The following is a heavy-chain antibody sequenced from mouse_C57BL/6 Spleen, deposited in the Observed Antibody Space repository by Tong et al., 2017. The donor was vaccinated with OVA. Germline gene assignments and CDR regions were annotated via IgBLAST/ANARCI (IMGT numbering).Heavy chain of an antibody. V-gene: IGHV5-6*03. CDR3: ARRDCYYGSSYEDYAMDY. CDR2: ISSGGSYT. Sequence: EVQLQESGGGLVKPGGSPKLSCAASGFTFSSYGMSWVRQTPDKRLEWVATISSGGSYTYYPDSVKGRFTISRDNAKNTVYLQMSSLKSEDTAMYYCARRDCYYGSSYEDYAMDYWGQGTSVTVSS. J-gene: IGHJ4*01. D-gene: IGHD1-1*01. CDR1: GFTFSSYG.